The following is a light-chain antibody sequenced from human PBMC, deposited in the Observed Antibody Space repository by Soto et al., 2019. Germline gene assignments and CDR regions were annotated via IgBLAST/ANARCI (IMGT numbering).Light chain of an antibody. V-gene: IGKV1-5*03. CDR3: QQYNSYLRT. CDR1: QSINNW. CDR2: KAS. Sequence: DIQMTQSPSTLSASVGDRVTITCRASQSINNWLAWYQQKPGKAPKLLIYKASSLESGVPSRFSGSRYGTXXXXTXXXLQPDDFXXYYCQQYNSYLRTFGQGTKVEI. J-gene: IGKJ1*01.